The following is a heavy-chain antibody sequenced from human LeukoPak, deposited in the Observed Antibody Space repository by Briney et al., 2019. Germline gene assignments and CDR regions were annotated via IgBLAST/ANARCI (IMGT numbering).Heavy chain of an antibody. CDR2: TYYSGST. D-gene: IGHD5-12*01. J-gene: IGHJ4*02. Sequence: SETLSLTCTVSGASISSIVYYWGWIRQPPGKGLEWIVSTYYSGSTYYNPSLKSRVTISVDTSKNQFSLKLSSVTAADTAIYYCASIYSGYDVEYSDYWGQGTLITVSS. CDR1: GASISSIVYY. V-gene: IGHV4-39*07. CDR3: ASIYSGYDVEYSDY.